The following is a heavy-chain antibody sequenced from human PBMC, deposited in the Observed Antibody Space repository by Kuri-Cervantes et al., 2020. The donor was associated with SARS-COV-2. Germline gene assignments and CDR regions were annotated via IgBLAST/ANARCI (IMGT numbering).Heavy chain of an antibody. CDR1: GFNFSRTD. CDR2: ISHDGKNK. J-gene: IGHJ4*02. D-gene: IGHD2-21*01. CDR3: AKDRVGVQDF. Sequence: GGSLRLSCAASGFNFSRTDMHWFRQAPGKGLEWVAVISHDGKNKKCIASGKGRFTISRDNSQNTLYLHMKSLRSGDTAMYYCAKDRVGVQDFWGQGTLVTVSS. V-gene: IGHV3-30*18.